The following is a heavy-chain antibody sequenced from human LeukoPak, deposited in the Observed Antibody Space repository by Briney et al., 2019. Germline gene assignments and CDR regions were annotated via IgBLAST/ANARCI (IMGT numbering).Heavy chain of an antibody. J-gene: IGHJ4*02. D-gene: IGHD1-7*01. Sequence: SQTLSLTCTVSGGSISSGSYYWSWIRQPAGKGLEWIGRIYTSGSTNYNPSLKSRVTISVDTSKNQFSLKLSSVTAADTAVYYCARDRTGTRVFDYWGQGTLVTVSS. CDR3: ARDRTGTRVFDY. CDR2: IYTSGST. CDR1: GGSISSGSYY. V-gene: IGHV4-61*02.